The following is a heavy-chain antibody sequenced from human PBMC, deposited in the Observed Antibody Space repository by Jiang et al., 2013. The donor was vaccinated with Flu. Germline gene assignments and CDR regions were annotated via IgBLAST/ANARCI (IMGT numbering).Heavy chain of an antibody. V-gene: IGHV3-23*01. CDR2: ISASGDGT. J-gene: IGHJ4*02. CDR3: AKDWRADY. Sequence: SGGGLVQPGGSLXLSCAASGFTLAAMPVNWVRQAPGKGLEWVSDISASGDGTHYADSVKGRFTISRDNSKNTLYLQMNSLRAEDTAIYYCAKDWRADYWGQGTLVTVSS. CDR1: GFTLAAMP.